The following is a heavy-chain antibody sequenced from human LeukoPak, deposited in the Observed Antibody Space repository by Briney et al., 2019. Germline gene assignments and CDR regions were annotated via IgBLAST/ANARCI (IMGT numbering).Heavy chain of an antibody. V-gene: IGHV3-21*01. J-gene: IGHJ4*02. Sequence: GGSLRLSCAASGFTFSSYSMNWVRQAPGKGLEWVSPISSSSSYIYYADSVKGRFTISRDNAKNSLYLQMNSLRAEDTAVYYCARDLNWDYYDSSGYYYVLGYWGQGTLVTVSS. CDR2: ISSSSSYI. CDR3: ARDLNWDYYDSSGYYYVLGY. D-gene: IGHD3-22*01. CDR1: GFTFSSYS.